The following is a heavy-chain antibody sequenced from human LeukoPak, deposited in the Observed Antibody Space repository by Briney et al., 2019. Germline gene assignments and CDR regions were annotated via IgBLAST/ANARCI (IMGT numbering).Heavy chain of an antibody. CDR2: IYSGGST. CDR3: ARGPDGDYGYWFDP. V-gene: IGHV3-53*01. J-gene: IGHJ5*02. Sequence: GGSLRLSCAASGFTVSSNYMSWVRQAPGKGLEWVSVIYSGGSTYYADPVKGRFTISRDNSKNTLYLQMNSLRAEDTAVYYCARGPDGDYGYWFDPWGQGTLVTVSS. CDR1: GFTVSSNY. D-gene: IGHD4-17*01.